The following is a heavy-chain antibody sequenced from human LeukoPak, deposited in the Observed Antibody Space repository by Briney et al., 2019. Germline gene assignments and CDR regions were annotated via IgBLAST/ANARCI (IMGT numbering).Heavy chain of an antibody. J-gene: IGHJ4*02. V-gene: IGHV4-4*07. CDR3: ARDARLHYYFDY. D-gene: IGHD6-25*01. CDR1: GGSISSYY. Sequence: SSETLSLTCTVSGGSISSYYWSWIRRPAGKGLEWIGRFYTSGSTHYNPSLKSRVTMSIDTSKNQFSLKLSSVTAADTAVYYCARDARLHYYFDYWGQGTLVTVSS. CDR2: FYTSGST.